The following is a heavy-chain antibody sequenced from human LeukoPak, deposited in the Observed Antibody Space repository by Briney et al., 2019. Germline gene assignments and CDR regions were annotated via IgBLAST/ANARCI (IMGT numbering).Heavy chain of an antibody. J-gene: IGHJ4*02. Sequence: ASVKVSCKVSGYTLTELSMHWVRQAPGKGLEWMGGFDPEDAETIYAQKFQGGVTMTEDTSTDTAYMELSSLRSEDTAVYYCATENASGSYFDYWGQGTLVTVTS. CDR1: GYTLTELS. V-gene: IGHV1-24*01. D-gene: IGHD3-10*01. CDR3: ATENASGSYFDY. CDR2: FDPEDAET.